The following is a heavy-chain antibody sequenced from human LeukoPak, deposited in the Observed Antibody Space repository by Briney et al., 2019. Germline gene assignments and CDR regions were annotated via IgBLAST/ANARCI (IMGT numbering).Heavy chain of an antibody. J-gene: IGHJ4*02. V-gene: IGHV3-7*01. CDR2: IKQDGSEK. CDR1: GITLSVYW. D-gene: IGHD6-19*01. Sequence: GGSLRLSCAASGITLSVYWMSWVRQAPGKGLEWVANIKQDGSEKYYRDSVQGRFTISRDNAKNSLYLQMNSLRAEDTAVYYCARSGAGYFDYWGQGSLVTVSS. CDR3: ARSGAGYFDY.